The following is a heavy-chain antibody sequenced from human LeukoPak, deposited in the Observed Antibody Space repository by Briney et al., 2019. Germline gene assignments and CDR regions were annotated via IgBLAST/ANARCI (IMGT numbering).Heavy chain of an antibody. CDR1: GDPRRNQY. V-gene: IGHV4-59*11. J-gene: IGHJ5*02. CDR2: IYYSRST. Sequence: SETLTLTCTVSGDPRRNQYERGPRQPPGKGLEWIGYIYYSRSTTYNPSLKSRVTISVDTSKNQFSLKLSSVTAADAAVYYCARDRSCFYPWGQGTLVTVSS. CDR3: ARDRSCFYP.